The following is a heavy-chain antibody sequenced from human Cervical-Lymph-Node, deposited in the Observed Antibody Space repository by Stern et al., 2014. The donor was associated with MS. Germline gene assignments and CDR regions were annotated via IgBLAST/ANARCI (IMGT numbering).Heavy chain of an antibody. CDR1: GGTFTNYA. CDR3: AKDGDLAVAGLDL. J-gene: IGHJ3*01. D-gene: IGHD6-19*01. CDR2: IIPLFGTA. V-gene: IGHV1-69*01. Sequence: VQLVESGAELKRPGSSVNVSCRASGGTFTNYAISWVRQSPRHGLQWMGGIIPLFGTAHYAQNFQGKVTITADESTNTVYMEMTNLRSEDTAIYYCAKDGDLAVAGLDLWGQGTMVTVSS.